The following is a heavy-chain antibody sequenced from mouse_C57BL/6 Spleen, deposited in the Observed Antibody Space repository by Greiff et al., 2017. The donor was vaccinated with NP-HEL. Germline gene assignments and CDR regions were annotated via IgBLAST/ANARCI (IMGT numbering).Heavy chain of an antibody. V-gene: IGHV1-19*01. D-gene: IGHD1-1*01. Sequence: VQLQQSGPVLVKPGASVKMSCKASGYTFTDYYMNWVKQSHGKSLEWIGVINPYNGGTSYNQKFKGKATLTVDKSSSTAYMELNSLTSEYSAVYYCARTDYYGSSYGAMDYWGQGTSVTVSS. CDR3: ARTDYYGSSYGAMDY. CDR1: GYTFTDYY. J-gene: IGHJ4*01. CDR2: INPYNGGT.